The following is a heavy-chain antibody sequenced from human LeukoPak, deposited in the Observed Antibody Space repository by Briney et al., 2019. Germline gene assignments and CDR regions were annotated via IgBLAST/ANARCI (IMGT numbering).Heavy chain of an antibody. D-gene: IGHD1-26*01. V-gene: IGHV4-59*01. CDR2: IYYSGST. Sequence: SETLSLTCSVSGGSISSYYWSWIRQPPGKGLEWIGYIYYSGSTNYNPSLKSRVTISVDTSKNQLSLRLSSVTAADTAVYYCASPRIVGATIPFDYWGQGTLVTVSS. CDR1: GGSISSYY. CDR3: ASPRIVGATIPFDY. J-gene: IGHJ4*02.